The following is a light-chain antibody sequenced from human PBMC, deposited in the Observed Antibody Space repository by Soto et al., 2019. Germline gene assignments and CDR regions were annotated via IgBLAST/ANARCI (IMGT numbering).Light chain of an antibody. CDR3: QQYNSYSRT. Sequence: DIXMTQSPSTLAASVGDRVTITCRASQSISSWLAWYQQKPGKAPKLLIYDASSLESGVPSRFSGSGSGTEFTLTISSLQPDDFATYYCQQYNSYSRTFGQGTKV. J-gene: IGKJ1*01. CDR1: QSISSW. CDR2: DAS. V-gene: IGKV1-5*01.